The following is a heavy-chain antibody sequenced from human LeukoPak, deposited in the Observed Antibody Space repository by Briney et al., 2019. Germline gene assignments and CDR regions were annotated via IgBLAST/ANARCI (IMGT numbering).Heavy chain of an antibody. CDR3: TRDSGTYNWFDP. J-gene: IGHJ5*02. Sequence: GESLKLSCVASGFTFSDSAIHWVRQSSGKGPEWIGHMDKETNLYATALAASVKGRFTVSRDDSKNTAYLHMNSLKTEDTALYYCTRDSGTYNWFDPWGQGTLVTVSS. V-gene: IGHV3-73*01. CDR1: GFTFSDSA. CDR2: MDKETNLYAT. D-gene: IGHD1-26*01.